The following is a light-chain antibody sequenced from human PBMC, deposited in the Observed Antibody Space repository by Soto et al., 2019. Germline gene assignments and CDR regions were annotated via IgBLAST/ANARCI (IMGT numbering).Light chain of an antibody. CDR1: QSISSIY. CDR2: GAS. Sequence: EIVLTQSPGTLSLSPGERTTLSCRASQSISSIYLAWYQQKPGQAPRLLVYGASSRATAIPDRFSASGSGTDFTLTISRLEPEDYALYYCQQYSSTFWTLGQGTKVEIK. CDR3: QQYSSTFWT. J-gene: IGKJ1*01. V-gene: IGKV3-20*01.